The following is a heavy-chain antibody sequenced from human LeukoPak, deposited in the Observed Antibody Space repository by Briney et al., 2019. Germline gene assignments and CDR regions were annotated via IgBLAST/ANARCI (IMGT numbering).Heavy chain of an antibody. J-gene: IGHJ4*02. CDR2: MRYDGSYK. CDR3: ARAEQQLVRAAFFDY. V-gene: IGHV3-30*02. Sequence: GGSLILSCAASGFTFRSYGMHWVLHAPGKGLEWVTFMRYDGSYKYYADSVKGRFTISRDNSKNTLYLQMNSLRVEDTAVYYCARAEQQLVRAAFFDYWGQGTLVTVSS. CDR1: GFTFRSYG. D-gene: IGHD6-13*01.